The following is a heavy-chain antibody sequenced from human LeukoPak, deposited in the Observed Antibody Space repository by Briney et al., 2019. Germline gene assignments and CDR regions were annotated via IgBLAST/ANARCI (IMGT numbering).Heavy chain of an antibody. D-gene: IGHD5-18*01. CDR1: GFTFDDYA. Sequence: GGSLRLSCAASGFTFDDYAMHWVRQAPGKGLEWVSGISWNSGSIGYADSVKGRFTISRDNAKNSLYLRMNSLRAEDTALYYCAKALNQEGIPDWGQGTLVTVSS. V-gene: IGHV3-9*01. CDR2: ISWNSGSI. J-gene: IGHJ4*02. CDR3: AKALNQEGIPD.